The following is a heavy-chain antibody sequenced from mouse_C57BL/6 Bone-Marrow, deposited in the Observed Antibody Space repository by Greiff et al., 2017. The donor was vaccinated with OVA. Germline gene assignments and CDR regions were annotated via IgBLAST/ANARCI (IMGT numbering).Heavy chain of an antibody. CDR3: ARDRDYGSSDWYFDV. D-gene: IGHD1-1*01. CDR1: GFTFSDYY. Sequence: EVMLVESEGGLVQPGSSMKLSCTASGFTFSDYYMAWVRQVPEKGLEWVANINYDGSSTYYLDSLKSRFIISRDNAKNILYLQMSSLKSEDTATYYCARDRDYGSSDWYFDVWGTGTTVTVSS. CDR2: INYDGSST. V-gene: IGHV5-16*01. J-gene: IGHJ1*03.